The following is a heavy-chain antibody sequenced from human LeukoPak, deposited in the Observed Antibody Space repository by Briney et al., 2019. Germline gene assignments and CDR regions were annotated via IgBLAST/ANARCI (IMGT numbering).Heavy chain of an antibody. J-gene: IGHJ4*02. CDR2: INPDSGGT. D-gene: IGHD3-9*01. Sequence: ASVKVSCTASGYTFTGYYMHWVRQAPGQGLEWMGWINPDSGGTNNAQKFQGRVTTTRDTSISTVYMDLSSLRSDDTAVYYCARSYGILTEVDYWGQGTLVTVSS. CDR3: ARSYGILTEVDY. V-gene: IGHV1-2*02. CDR1: GYTFTGYY.